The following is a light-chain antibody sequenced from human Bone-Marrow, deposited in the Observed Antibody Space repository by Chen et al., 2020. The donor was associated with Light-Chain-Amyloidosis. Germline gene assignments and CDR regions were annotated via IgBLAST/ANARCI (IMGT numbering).Light chain of an antibody. CDR1: QSILYSSNNRNY. J-gene: IGKJ2*01. CDR3: QHYYNIPYT. V-gene: IGKV4-1*01. Sequence: DIVMTQSPDSLAVSLGERATINCKSSQSILYSSNNRNYLAWYQQKPGQPPKLLIYWASTRESGVPDRFSGRGSGTDFTLTISSLQAEDVAVDYCQHYYNIPYTFGQGTKLEIK. CDR2: WAS.